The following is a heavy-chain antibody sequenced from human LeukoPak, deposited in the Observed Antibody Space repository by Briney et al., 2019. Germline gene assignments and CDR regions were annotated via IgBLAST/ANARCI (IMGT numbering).Heavy chain of an antibody. D-gene: IGHD6-19*01. J-gene: IGHJ6*02. CDR1: GFSLITTGVG. CDR2: IYWSDDK. V-gene: IGHV2-5*01. Sequence: XXLTLTXXFSGFSLITTGVGVGWIRQPPGKALEWLALIYWSDDKRYSPSLKSRLTISKDSNKNKVGRTLNKMDPVDTATYYCAHNNGSGAGSYHNYYGMDVWGQGTTVTVSS. CDR3: AHNNGSGAGSYHNYYGMDV.